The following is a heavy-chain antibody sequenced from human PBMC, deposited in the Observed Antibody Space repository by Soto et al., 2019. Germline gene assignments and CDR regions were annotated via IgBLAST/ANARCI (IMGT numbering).Heavy chain of an antibody. CDR3: AKDFRAVAGTY. Sequence: EVQLLESGGGLVQPGGSLRLSCAASGFSFNTYAMSWVRQAPGKGLEWVSAISSSGGSTYYADSVKGRFTISRDNSKNTLYLQMNSLRAEDTAVYYCAKDFRAVAGTYWGQGTLVTVSS. CDR1: GFSFNTYA. D-gene: IGHD6-19*01. CDR2: ISSSGGST. J-gene: IGHJ4*02. V-gene: IGHV3-23*01.